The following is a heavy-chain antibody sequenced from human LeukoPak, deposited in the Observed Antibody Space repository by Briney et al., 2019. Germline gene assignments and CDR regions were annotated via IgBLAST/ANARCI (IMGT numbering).Heavy chain of an antibody. J-gene: IGHJ6*02. CDR3: ATMSPVCSGGSCYSGVGGMDV. CDR2: FDPEVGET. V-gene: IGHV1-24*01. CDR1: GYTLTELS. D-gene: IGHD2-15*01. Sequence: ASVKVSCKVSGYTLTELSMHWVRQAPGKGLEWMGGFDPEVGETIYAQKFQGRVTMTEDTSTDTAYMELSSLRSEDTAVYYCATMSPVCSGGSCYSGVGGMDVWGQGTTVTVSS.